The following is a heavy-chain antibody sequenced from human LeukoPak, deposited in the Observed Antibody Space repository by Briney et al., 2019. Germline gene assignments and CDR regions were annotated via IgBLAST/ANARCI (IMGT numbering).Heavy chain of an antibody. CDR3: ARDPYYYDSSGYDY. V-gene: IGHV3-21*01. D-gene: IGHD3-22*01. J-gene: IGHJ4*02. CDR1: GFTFSSSN. Sequence: GGSLRLSCAGSGFTFSSSNMNWVRQAPGKGLEWVSSISSTSSFIYYADSVKGRFTISRDNAKNSLYLQMNSLRAEDTAVYYCARDPYYYDSSGYDYWGQGTLVTVSS. CDR2: ISSTSSFI.